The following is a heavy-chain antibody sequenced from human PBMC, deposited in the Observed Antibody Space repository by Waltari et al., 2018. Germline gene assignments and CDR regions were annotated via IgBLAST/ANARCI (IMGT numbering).Heavy chain of an antibody. CDR1: GGSISSYY. CDR2: IHYSGST. V-gene: IGHV4-59*01. D-gene: IGHD2-2*01. Sequence: QVQLQESGPGLVKPSETLSLPCTVSGGSISSYYWSWIRQPPGKGLEWIGYIHYSGSTNYNPSRKSRVTISVDTSKNQFSLKLSSVTAADTAVYYCAREMGYCSSTSCSDAFDIWGQGTMVTVSS. CDR3: AREMGYCSSTSCSDAFDI. J-gene: IGHJ3*02.